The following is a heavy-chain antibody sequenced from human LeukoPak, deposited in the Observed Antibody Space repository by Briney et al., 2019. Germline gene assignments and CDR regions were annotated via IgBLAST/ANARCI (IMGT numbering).Heavy chain of an antibody. D-gene: IGHD3-22*01. CDR2: INHSGST. J-gene: IGHJ3*02. Sequence: SDTLSLTRAVYGGSFSGYYWSWIRQPPGKGLEWMGEINHSGSTNYNPSLKSRVTISVDTSKNHFSLKLSSVTAADTAVYYCARERKYYYDSSGYHVIAFDIWGQGTMVTVSS. CDR3: ARERKYYYDSSGYHVIAFDI. V-gene: IGHV4-34*01. CDR1: GGSFSGYY.